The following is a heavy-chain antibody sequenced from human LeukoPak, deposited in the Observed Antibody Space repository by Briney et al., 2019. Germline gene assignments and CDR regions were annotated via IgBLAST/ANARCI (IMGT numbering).Heavy chain of an antibody. V-gene: IGHV3-21*01. CDR1: GFTFSTYG. CDR3: ARGGYPRY. Sequence: GGSLRLSCAGSGFTFSTYGMNWARQSPGKGLEWVSSIGSGDHKYYADSVKGRFTISRDNAKNSLYLQMDSLTAEDTAVYYCARGGYPRYWGQGTLVTVSS. D-gene: IGHD3-22*01. J-gene: IGHJ4*02. CDR2: IGSGDHK.